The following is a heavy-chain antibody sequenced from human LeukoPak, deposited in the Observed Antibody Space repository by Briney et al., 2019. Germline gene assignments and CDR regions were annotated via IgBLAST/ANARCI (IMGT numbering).Heavy chain of an antibody. V-gene: IGHV1-69*04. Sequence: VASVKVSCKASGGTFSSYAISWVRQAPGQGLGWMGRIIPIFGIANYAQKFQGRVTITADKSTSTAYMELSSLRSEDTAVYYCARNRPNVVPAALFGYYYGMDVWGQGTTVTVSS. CDR2: IIPIFGIA. CDR3: ARNRPNVVPAALFGYYYGMDV. D-gene: IGHD2-2*01. CDR1: GGTFSSYA. J-gene: IGHJ6*02.